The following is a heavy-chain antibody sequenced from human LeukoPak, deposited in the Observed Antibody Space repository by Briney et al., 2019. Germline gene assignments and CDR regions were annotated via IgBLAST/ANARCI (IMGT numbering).Heavy chain of an antibody. J-gene: IGHJ6*03. CDR2: ISSSSYI. V-gene: IGHV3-21*01. D-gene: IGHD2-2*01. CDR3: ARGRVVPAAGDYYMDV. Sequence: GGSLRLSCAASGFTFSSYSMNWVRQAPGKGLEWVSSISSSSYIYYADSVKGRFTISRDNAKNSLYLQMNSLTAADTAVYYCARGRVVPAAGDYYMDVWGKGTTVTVSS. CDR1: GFTFSSYS.